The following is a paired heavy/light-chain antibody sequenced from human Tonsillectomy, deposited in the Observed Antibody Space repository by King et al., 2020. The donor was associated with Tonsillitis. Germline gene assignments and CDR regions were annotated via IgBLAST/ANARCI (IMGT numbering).Heavy chain of an antibody. Sequence: QVQLVQSGAEVKKPGSSVKVSCKASGGTFSSYAISWVRQAPGQGLEWMGGIIPIFGTANYAQKFQGRVTITADESTSTAYMELSSLRSEDTAVYYCARGAPFDFYYYDSSGYSYAHAFDIWGQGTMVTVSS. D-gene: IGHD3-22*01. CDR2: IIPIFGTA. CDR3: ARGAPFDFYYYDSSGYSYAHAFDI. J-gene: IGHJ3*02. CDR1: GGTFSSYA. V-gene: IGHV1-69*01.
Light chain of an antibody. J-gene: IGKJ2*01. Sequence: AIRMTQSPSSFSASTGDRVTITCRASQGISSYLAWYQQKPGKAPKLLIYAASTLQSGVPSRFSGSGSGTDFTLTISCLQSEDFATYYCQQYYSYPVTFGQGTKLEIK. CDR3: QQYYSYPVT. V-gene: IGKV1-8*01. CDR1: QGISSY. CDR2: AAS.